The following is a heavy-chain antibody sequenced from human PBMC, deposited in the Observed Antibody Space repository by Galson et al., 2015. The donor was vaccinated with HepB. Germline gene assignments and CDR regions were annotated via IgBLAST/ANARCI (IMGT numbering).Heavy chain of an antibody. V-gene: IGHV3-21*01. CDR1: GFTFSYYN. CDR3: ARAQYSGSYYQADY. CDR2: ISGSSGYI. D-gene: IGHD1-26*01. Sequence: SLRLSCAASGFTFSYYNMNWVRQAPGKGLEWVSSISGSSGYIYYADSVKGRFTISRDNAKNSLYLQMNSLRGEDTAVYYCARAQYSGSYYQADYWGQGTLVTVSS. J-gene: IGHJ4*02.